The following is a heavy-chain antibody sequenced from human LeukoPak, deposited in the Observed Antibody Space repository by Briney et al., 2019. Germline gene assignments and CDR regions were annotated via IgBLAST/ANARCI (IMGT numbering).Heavy chain of an antibody. CDR3: AKGLAYSFGY. Sequence: GGSLRLSCAASGFTLKTYSMNWVRQAPGKGLEWVSSISSSSSYIYYADSVKGRFTISRDNSKNTLHLQMNSLRAEDTAVYYCAKGLAYSFGYWGQGTLVTVSS. J-gene: IGHJ4*02. CDR1: GFTLKTYS. D-gene: IGHD3/OR15-3a*01. CDR2: ISSSSSYI. V-gene: IGHV3-21*01.